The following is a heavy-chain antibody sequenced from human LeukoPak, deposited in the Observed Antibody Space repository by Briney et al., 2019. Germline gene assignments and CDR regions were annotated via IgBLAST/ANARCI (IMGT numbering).Heavy chain of an antibody. CDR3: ARDSLEWLSFDY. D-gene: IGHD3-3*01. Sequence: ASVKVSCKASGYTFTGYYMHWVRQAPGQGLEGMGRINPNSGGTNYAQKFQGRVTMTRDTSISTAYMELSRLRSDDTAVYYCARDSLEWLSFDYWGQGTLVTVSS. CDR2: INPNSGGT. J-gene: IGHJ4*02. CDR1: GYTFTGYY. V-gene: IGHV1-2*06.